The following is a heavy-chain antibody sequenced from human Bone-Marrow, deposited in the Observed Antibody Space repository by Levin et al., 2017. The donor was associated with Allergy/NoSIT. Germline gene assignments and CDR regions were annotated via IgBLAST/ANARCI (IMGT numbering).Heavy chain of an antibody. D-gene: IGHD6-25*01. CDR1: NGSVRSSSDY. CDR2: IYDTGDT. CDR3: ARHFRQRGNWFGP. Sequence: PSETLSLTCAVSNGSVRSSSDYWAWIRQSPGKGLEWIASIYDTGDTYFNPSLKRRVILLVDTSRNEFSLRLRSVTAADTALYFCARHFRQRGNWFGPWGQGTLVTVSS. J-gene: IGHJ5*02. V-gene: IGHV4-39*01.